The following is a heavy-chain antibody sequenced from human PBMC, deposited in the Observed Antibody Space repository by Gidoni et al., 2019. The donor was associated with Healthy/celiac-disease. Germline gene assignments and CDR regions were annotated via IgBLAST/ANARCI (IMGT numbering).Heavy chain of an antibody. CDR2: IDWDDDK. CDR1: GMR. Sequence: GMRVSWIRQPPGKALEWLARIDWDDDKFYSTSLKTRLTISKDTSKNQVVLTMTNMDPVDTATYYCARIGPYYYGSGSYYSSSDAFDIWGQGTMVTVSS. V-gene: IGHV2-70*04. J-gene: IGHJ3*02. D-gene: IGHD3-10*01. CDR3: ARIGPYYYGSGSYYSSSDAFDI.